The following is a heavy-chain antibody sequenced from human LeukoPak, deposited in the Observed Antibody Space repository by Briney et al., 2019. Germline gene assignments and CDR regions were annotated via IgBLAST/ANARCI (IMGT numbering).Heavy chain of an antibody. V-gene: IGHV4-59*12. CDR1: GDTSSSYY. CDR2: IYYRGGT. D-gene: IGHD5-12*01. CDR3: AEGRLIVAPGVYYFEY. J-gene: IGHJ4*02. Sequence: PSETLSLTCTVSGDTSSSYYWSWIRQPPGKGLEWVGYIYYRGGTNYNPSLESRVTISGDTSKNEFSLRLTSVTAADTAVYYCAEGRLIVAPGVYYFEYWGQGTLVTVSS.